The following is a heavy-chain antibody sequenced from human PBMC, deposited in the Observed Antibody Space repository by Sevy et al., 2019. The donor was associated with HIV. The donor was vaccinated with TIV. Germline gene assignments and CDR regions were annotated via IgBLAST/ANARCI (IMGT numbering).Heavy chain of an antibody. V-gene: IGHV1-18*01. CDR1: GYTFTSYG. CDR2: ISVYNGNT. J-gene: IGHJ4*02. D-gene: IGHD3-9*01. CDR3: ARAGYYSGFYDILTGLDY. Sequence: ASVKVSCKASGYTFTSYGISWARQAPGQGLEWMGWISVYNGNTNYPEKLQARVTMTTDTSTGTSYMELRSLRSDDTAVYYCARAGYYSGFYDILTGLDYWGQGTLVTVST.